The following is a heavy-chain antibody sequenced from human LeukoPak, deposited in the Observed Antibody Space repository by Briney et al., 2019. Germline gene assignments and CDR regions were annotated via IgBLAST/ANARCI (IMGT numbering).Heavy chain of an antibody. CDR1: GASISSYY. CDR3: ARLSADSSSSRGFDY. Sequence: SETLSLTCTVSGASISSYYWTWIRQPAGKGQEWIGRIYISGSTNYNPSLKSRVAMSVDTSKNQFSLKLSSVTAADTAVYYCARLSADSSSSRGFDYWGQGTLVTVSS. D-gene: IGHD2-2*01. V-gene: IGHV4-4*07. CDR2: IYISGST. J-gene: IGHJ4*02.